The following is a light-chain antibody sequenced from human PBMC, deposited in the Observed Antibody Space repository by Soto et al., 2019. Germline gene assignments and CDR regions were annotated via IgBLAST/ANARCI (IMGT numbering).Light chain of an antibody. CDR2: SNN. CDR1: RSNIGSNT. Sequence: QSVPTQPPSTSGTPGQRVTISCSGSRSNIGSNTVTWYQQLPGTAPKLLIYSNNQRPSGVPDRFSGSKSGTSASLAISGLQSEDEADYYCAAWDDSLNGSYVFGTGTKVTVL. V-gene: IGLV1-44*01. J-gene: IGLJ1*01. CDR3: AAWDDSLNGSYV.